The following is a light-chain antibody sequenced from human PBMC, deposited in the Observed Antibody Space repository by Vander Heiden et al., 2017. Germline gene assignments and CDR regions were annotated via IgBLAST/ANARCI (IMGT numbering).Light chain of an antibody. Sequence: DIQMTQSPSSLSASVGDRVTITCRASQSISSYLNWYQQKPGKAPKLLIYAATRLQSGVPSRFSGSGSGTDFTLTSSRLQPEDFATYYCQQSDSTPYTFGQGTKLEIK. J-gene: IGKJ2*01. CDR2: AAT. V-gene: IGKV1-39*01. CDR1: QSISSY. CDR3: QQSDSTPYT.